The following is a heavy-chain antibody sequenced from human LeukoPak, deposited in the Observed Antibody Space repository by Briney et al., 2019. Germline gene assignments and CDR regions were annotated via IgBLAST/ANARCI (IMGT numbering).Heavy chain of an antibody. CDR3: AKDWGRRAVAGDAFDI. CDR2: ISYDGSNK. J-gene: IGHJ3*02. CDR1: GFTFSSYG. V-gene: IGHV3-30*18. Sequence: GGSLRLSCTASGFTFSSYGMHWVRQAPGKGLEWVAVISYDGSNKYYADSVKGRFTISRDNSKNTLYLQMNSLRAEDTAVYYCAKDWGRRAVAGDAFDIWGQGTMVTVSS. D-gene: IGHD6-19*01.